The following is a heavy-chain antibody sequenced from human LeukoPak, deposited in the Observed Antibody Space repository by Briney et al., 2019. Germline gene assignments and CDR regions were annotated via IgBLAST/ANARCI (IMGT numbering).Heavy chain of an antibody. CDR3: AKAMEIVAVPAAMVDY. Sequence: GGSLRLSCAASGFTFSSYAMSWVRQAPGKGLEWVSAIIGSGGSTYYADSVKGRFTISRDNSKNTLYLQMNSLRAEDTAVYYCAKAMEIVAVPAAMVDYWGQGTLVTVSS. D-gene: IGHD2-2*03. CDR1: GFTFSSYA. J-gene: IGHJ4*02. CDR2: IIGSGGST. V-gene: IGHV3-23*01.